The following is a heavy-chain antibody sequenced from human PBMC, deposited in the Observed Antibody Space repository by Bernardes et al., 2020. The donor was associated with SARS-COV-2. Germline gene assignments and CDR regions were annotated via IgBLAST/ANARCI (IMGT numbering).Heavy chain of an antibody. CDR1: GFTFNTYR. Sequence: GGSLRLSCAASGFTFNTYRMNWVRQAPGKGLEWVSYISSSSTIYYADSVKGRFTVSRDNAKNSLYLQMNSLRVEDTALYYCARGMERGAITQYGMDVWGQGTTVTVSS. J-gene: IGHJ6*02. CDR2: ISSSSTI. D-gene: IGHD3-10*01. CDR3: ARGMERGAITQYGMDV. V-gene: IGHV3-48*04.